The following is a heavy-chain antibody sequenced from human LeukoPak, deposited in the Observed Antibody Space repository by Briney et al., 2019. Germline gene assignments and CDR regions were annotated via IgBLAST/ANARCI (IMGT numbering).Heavy chain of an antibody. D-gene: IGHD1-14*01. Sequence: SETLSLTCTVSLDSTTSNFWSWVRQPPGKGLEWIGEIHRSGSPNYNPSLQSRVTISIDRSRNQIVLELSSVTAADTAFYYCAREILGGFNPGAYWGQGTLVTISS. J-gene: IGHJ4*02. V-gene: IGHV4-4*02. CDR1: LDSTTSNF. CDR3: AREILGGFNPGAY. CDR2: IHRSGSP.